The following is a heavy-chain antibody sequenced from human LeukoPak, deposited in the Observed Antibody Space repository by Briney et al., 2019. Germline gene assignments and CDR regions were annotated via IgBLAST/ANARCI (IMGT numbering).Heavy chain of an antibody. D-gene: IGHD3-3*01. J-gene: IGHJ5*02. CDR2: IIPIFGTA. CDR1: GGTFSSDA. CDR3: ARGPYYDFWSGYYAS. V-gene: IGHV1-69*13. Sequence: SVKVSCKASGGTFSSDAISWVRQAPGQGLEWMGGIIPIFGTANYAQKFQGRVTITADESTSTAYMELSSLRSEDTAVYYCARGPYYDFWSGYYASWGQGTLVTVSS.